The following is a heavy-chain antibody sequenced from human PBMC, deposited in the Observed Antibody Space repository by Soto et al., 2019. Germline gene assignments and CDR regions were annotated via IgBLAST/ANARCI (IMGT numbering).Heavy chain of an antibody. V-gene: IGHV4-61*01. CDR3: AREDSPGACDI. CDR2: IYYSGMT. J-gene: IGHJ3*02. D-gene: IGHD4-4*01. CDR1: GGSVSSGIYY. Sequence: PSETLSLTFTVSGGSVSSGIYYWSWIRQPPGKGLEWIGYIYYSGMTNYNPSLKSRVTISVDTSKNQFSLKLSSVTAADTAVYYCAREDSPGACDIWGQGTMVIVSS.